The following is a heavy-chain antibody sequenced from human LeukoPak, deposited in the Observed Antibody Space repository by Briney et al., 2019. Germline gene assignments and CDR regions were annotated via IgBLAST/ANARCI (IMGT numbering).Heavy chain of an antibody. D-gene: IGHD6-13*01. Sequence: GGSLRLSCAASGFTFSSYAMSWVRQAPGKGLEWVSYISSSSSNIYYTDSVKGRFTISRANAKNSLYLQMNSLRAEDTAVYYCARGTYSSSWYVYYFDYWGQGTLVTVSS. J-gene: IGHJ4*02. CDR2: ISSSSSNI. CDR1: GFTFSSYA. V-gene: IGHV3-48*01. CDR3: ARGTYSSSWYVYYFDY.